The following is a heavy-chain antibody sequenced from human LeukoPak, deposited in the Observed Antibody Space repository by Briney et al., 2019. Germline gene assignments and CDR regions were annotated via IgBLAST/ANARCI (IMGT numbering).Heavy chain of an antibody. CDR1: GGSFSGYY. CDR3: ARGLGYGGNPGPFDY. V-gene: IGHV4-34*01. J-gene: IGHJ4*02. CDR2: INHSGST. D-gene: IGHD4-23*01. Sequence: PSETLSLTCAVYGGSFSGYYWSWIRQPPGKGLEWIGEINHSGSTNYNPSLKSRVTISVDTSKKQFSLKLSSVTAADTAVYYCARGLGYGGNPGPFDYWGQGTLVTVSS.